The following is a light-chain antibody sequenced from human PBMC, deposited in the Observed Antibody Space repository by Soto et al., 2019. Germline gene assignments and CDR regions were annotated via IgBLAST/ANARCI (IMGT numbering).Light chain of an antibody. CDR2: AAS. V-gene: IGKV1-39*01. CDR3: QQSYTTPRT. J-gene: IGKJ1*01. CDR1: QSISRY. Sequence: DIQMTQSPSSLSASVGDRVTITCRASQSISRYLNWYKQKPGKAPKFLIYAASSLQSGVPSRFSGSGSGTDFTLTISSLQPEDFATYYCQQSYTTPRTFGQGTKVEVK.